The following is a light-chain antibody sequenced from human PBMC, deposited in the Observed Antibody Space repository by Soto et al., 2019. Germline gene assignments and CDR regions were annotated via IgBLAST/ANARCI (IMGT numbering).Light chain of an antibody. CDR1: SSDVGGYNH. CDR3: CSYRSDISVV. J-gene: IGLJ2*01. Sequence: QSALTQPATVSGSPGQSITISCTGTSSDVGGYNHVSWYQQHPGKAPKLMIYEVSNRPSGVSDRFSGSKSGTTASLTISGLQAEDEADYYCCSYRSDISVVFGGGTKLTVL. CDR2: EVS. V-gene: IGLV2-14*03.